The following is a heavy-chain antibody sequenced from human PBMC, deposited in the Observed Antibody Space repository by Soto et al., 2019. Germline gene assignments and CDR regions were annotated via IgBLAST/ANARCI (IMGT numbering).Heavy chain of an antibody. J-gene: IGHJ3*02. V-gene: IGHV3-33*01. CDR2: IWYDGSNK. Sequence: QVQLVESGGGVVQPGRSLRLSCAASGFTFSSYGMHWVRQAPGKGLEWVAVIWYDGSNKYYADSVKGRFTISRDNSKNTLYLQMNSMRAEDTAVYYCARDGWGGYYFGDAFDIWGQGTMVTVSS. CDR1: GFTFSSYG. D-gene: IGHD3-22*01. CDR3: ARDGWGGYYFGDAFDI.